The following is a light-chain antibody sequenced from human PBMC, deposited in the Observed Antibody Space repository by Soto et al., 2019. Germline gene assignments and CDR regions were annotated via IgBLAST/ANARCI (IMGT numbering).Light chain of an antibody. J-gene: IGKJ5*01. CDR2: DAS. V-gene: IGKV3-15*01. CDR1: QGIGST. CDR3: QHYNNWPIT. Sequence: EIVMTQSPSALSVSPGEGATLSCRASQGIGSTLAWYQQKPGQTPRLLIYDASTRAAGVPARFSGSGSGTDFTLTVNSLQSEDFAVYHCQHYNNWPITFGQGTRLEIK.